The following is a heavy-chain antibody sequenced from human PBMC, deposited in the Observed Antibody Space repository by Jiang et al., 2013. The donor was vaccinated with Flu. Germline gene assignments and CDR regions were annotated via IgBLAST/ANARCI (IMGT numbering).Heavy chain of an antibody. V-gene: IGHV1-46*01. CDR1: GYTFTSYY. D-gene: IGHD3-3*01. CDR3: ARDPRYTIFGVVGNAFDI. CDR2: INPSGGST. Sequence: GAEVKKPGASVKVSCKASGYTFTSYYMHWVRQAPGQGLEWMGIINPSGGSTSYAQKFQGRVTMTRDTSTSTVYMELSSLRSEDTAVYYCARDPRYTIFGVVGNAFDIWGQGTMVTVSS. J-gene: IGHJ3*02.